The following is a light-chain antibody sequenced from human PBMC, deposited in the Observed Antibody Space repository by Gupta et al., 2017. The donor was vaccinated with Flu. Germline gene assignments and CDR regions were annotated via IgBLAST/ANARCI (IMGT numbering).Light chain of an antibody. CDR3: QSYDSSLSGV. J-gene: IGLJ1*01. Sequence: QSVLTQPPSVSGAPGQRVTITCTGSSSNIGAGYDVHCYQQPPGTAPMLLYDGNSNRPAGVPGRFAGSKSGTSAFTAIRGLEAEDEAYYYCQSYDSSLSGVFGTGTKVTVL. CDR2: GNS. CDR1: SSNIGAGYD. V-gene: IGLV1-40*01.